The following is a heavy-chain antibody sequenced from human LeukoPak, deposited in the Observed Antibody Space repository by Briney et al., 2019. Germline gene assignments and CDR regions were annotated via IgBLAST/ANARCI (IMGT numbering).Heavy chain of an antibody. CDR3: ARGTIFGVVPYYFDY. V-gene: IGHV4-34*01. CDR1: GGSFSGYY. D-gene: IGHD3-3*01. Sequence: SETLSLTCAVYGGSFSGYYGSWIRQPPGKGLEWMGEINHSGSTNYNPSLKSRVTMSVDTSKNQFSLKLSSVTAADTAVYYCARGTIFGVVPYYFDYWGQGTLVTVSS. CDR2: INHSGST. J-gene: IGHJ4*02.